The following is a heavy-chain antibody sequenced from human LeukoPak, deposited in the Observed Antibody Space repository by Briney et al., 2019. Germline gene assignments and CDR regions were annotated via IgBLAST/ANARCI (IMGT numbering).Heavy chain of an antibody. CDR2: INWNGGST. V-gene: IGHV3-20*01. CDR1: GFTFDDYG. CDR3: ARVRHYGLGIRNFFDL. Sequence: GGSLRLSCAASGFTFDDYGMSWVRQAPGKGLEWVSGINWNGGSTGYADSVKGRFTISRDNAKNSLYLQMNSLGAEDTALYHCARVRHYGLGIRNFFDLWGQGMLVTVSS. J-gene: IGHJ4*02. D-gene: IGHD3-10*01.